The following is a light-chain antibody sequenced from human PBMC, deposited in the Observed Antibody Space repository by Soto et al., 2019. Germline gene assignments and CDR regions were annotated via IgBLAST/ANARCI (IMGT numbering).Light chain of an antibody. CDR2: AAS. CDR1: QGISSY. V-gene: IGKV1-8*01. CDR3: QQYYSYPPT. J-gene: IGKJ1*01. Sequence: AIRMTQSPSSFSASTGDRVTITCRASQGISSYLAWYQQKPGKAPKLLIYAASTLQSGVPSRFSGSGSGTDFTLTISVLQSEDFATYYCQQYYSYPPTFGQGTKVEIK.